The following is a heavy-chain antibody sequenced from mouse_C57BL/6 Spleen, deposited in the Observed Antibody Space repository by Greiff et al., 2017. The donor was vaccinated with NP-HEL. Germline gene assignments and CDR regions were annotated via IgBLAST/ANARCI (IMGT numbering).Heavy chain of an antibody. CDR2: IYPSDSET. CDR1: GYTFTSYW. CDR3: ARPGGLRPYWYFDV. D-gene: IGHD2-4*01. V-gene: IGHV1-61*01. Sequence: VQLQQPGAELVRPGSSVKLSCKASGYTFTSYWMDWVKQRPGQGLEWIGNIYPSDSETHYNQKFKDKATLTVDKSSSTAYMQLSSLTSEDSAVYYCARPGGLRPYWYFDVWGTGTTVTVSS. J-gene: IGHJ1*03.